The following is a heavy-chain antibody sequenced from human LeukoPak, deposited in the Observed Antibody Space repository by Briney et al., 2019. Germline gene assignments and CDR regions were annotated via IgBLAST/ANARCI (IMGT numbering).Heavy chain of an antibody. CDR3: ARVFGASISHAFDI. Sequence: SETLSLTCTVSGGSISSSSYYWGWIRQPPGKGLEWIGSIYYSGSTYYNPSLKSRVTISVDTSKNQFSLKLNSVTAADTAVYYCARVFGASISHAFDIWGQGTMVTVSS. CDR1: GGSISSSSYY. D-gene: IGHD4/OR15-4a*01. CDR2: IYYSGST. V-gene: IGHV4-39*07. J-gene: IGHJ3*02.